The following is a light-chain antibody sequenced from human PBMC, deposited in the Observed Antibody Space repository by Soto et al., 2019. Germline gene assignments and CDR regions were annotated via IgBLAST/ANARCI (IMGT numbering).Light chain of an antibody. Sequence: SYELTQPPSVSVSPGQTASITCSGDKLGDKYACWYQQKPGQSPVLVIYQDSKRPSGIPERFSGSNSGNTATLTISGTQAMDEADYYSQARDSSTDVVFGGGTKLTVL. CDR2: QDS. J-gene: IGLJ2*01. CDR1: KLGDKY. CDR3: QARDSSTDVV. V-gene: IGLV3-1*01.